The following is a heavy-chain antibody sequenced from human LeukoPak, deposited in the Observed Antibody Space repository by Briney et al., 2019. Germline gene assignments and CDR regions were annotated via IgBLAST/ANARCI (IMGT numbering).Heavy chain of an antibody. CDR1: GGSISTYY. Sequence: SETLSLTCTVSGGSISTYYWNWIRQPPGKGLEWIGYIYHSGSTNYNPSLQSRVTISVDTSKNQFSLNLNSVTAADTAVYYCARSPTTVTTNWFDSWGQGILVTVSS. CDR2: IYHSGST. J-gene: IGHJ5*01. D-gene: IGHD4-17*01. CDR3: ARSPTTVTTNWFDS. V-gene: IGHV4-59*01.